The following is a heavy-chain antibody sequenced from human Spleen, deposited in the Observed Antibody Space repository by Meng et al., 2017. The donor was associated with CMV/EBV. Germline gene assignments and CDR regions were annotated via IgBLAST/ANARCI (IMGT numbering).Heavy chain of an antibody. J-gene: IGHJ3*02. Sequence: GGSLRLSCAASGLTVSTSALHWVRQAPGMGLQWVSLITSNGFNKYYADTVKGRFTIYRDNAKNSLYLQMNSLRAEDTAVYSCAREGITGTAESIWGQGTMVTVSS. CDR1: GLTVSTSA. V-gene: IGHV3-30*04. CDR2: ITSNGFNK. CDR3: AREGITGTAESI. D-gene: IGHD1-7*01.